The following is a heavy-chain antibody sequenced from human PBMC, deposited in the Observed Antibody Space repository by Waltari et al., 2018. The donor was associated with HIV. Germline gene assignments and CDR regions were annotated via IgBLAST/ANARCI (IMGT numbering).Heavy chain of an antibody. D-gene: IGHD3-22*01. CDR2: IYYSGST. CDR3: ASGVGYDSSGYYYDY. CDR1: GGSIRSYY. V-gene: IGHV4-59*01. Sequence: QVQLQESGPGLVKPSETLSLTCTVSGGSIRSYYGSWIRQPPGKGLEWIGYIYYSGSTNYNPSLKSRVTVSVDTSKNQFSLKLSSVTAADTAVYYCASGVGYDSSGYYYDYWGQGTLVTVSS. J-gene: IGHJ4*02.